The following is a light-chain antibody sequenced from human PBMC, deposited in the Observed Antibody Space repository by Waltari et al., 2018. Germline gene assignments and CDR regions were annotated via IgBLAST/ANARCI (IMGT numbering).Light chain of an antibody. CDR3: SSYSGTNNPVV. Sequence: QSALTQPPSASGSPGQSVTISCTGTSSDIGGSNYVSWYQQHPGKAPKLMIYEVFKRPSGVPDRVSGAKAGNTASLTVSGLQAEDEADFYCSSYSGTNNPVVFGGGTRLTVL. CDR1: SSDIGGSNY. CDR2: EVF. V-gene: IGLV2-8*01. J-gene: IGLJ2*01.